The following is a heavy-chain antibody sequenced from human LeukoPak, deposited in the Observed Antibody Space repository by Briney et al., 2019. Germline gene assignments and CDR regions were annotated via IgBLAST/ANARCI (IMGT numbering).Heavy chain of an antibody. CDR3: TTDINALSVWGSYPYTFDY. CDR2: IKRKTDGGTT. V-gene: IGHV3-15*01. J-gene: IGHJ4*02. CDR1: GFTFSNAW. Sequence: PGGSLRLSCAASGFTFSNAWMSWVRQAPGKGLEWVGRIKRKTDGGTTDYAAPVKGRFTISRDDSKNTLYLQMNSLKTEDTAVYYCTTDINALSVWGSYPYTFDYWGQGTLVTVSS. D-gene: IGHD3-16*01.